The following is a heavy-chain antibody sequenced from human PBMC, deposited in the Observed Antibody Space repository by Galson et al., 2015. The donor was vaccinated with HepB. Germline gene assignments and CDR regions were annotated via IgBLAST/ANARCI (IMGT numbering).Heavy chain of an antibody. CDR1: GFTFSSYT. CDR3: TRDHTIFGVVPSTFDL. D-gene: IGHD3-3*01. V-gene: IGHV3-23*01. Sequence: SLRLSCAASGFTFSSYTMSWVRQAPGKGLEWVAGISGSGDRTSYTHSVKGRFTISRDNSKNTLYLQMDSLRADDTALYYCTRDHTIFGVVPSTFDLWGQETMVTVSS. J-gene: IGHJ3*01. CDR2: ISGSGDRT.